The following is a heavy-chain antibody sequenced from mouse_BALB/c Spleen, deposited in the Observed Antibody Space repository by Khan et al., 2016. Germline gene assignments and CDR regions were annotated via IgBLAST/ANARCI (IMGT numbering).Heavy chain of an antibody. J-gene: IGHJ3*01. Sequence: EVQLQESGPGLVKPSQSLSLTCTVTGYSITSDYAWNWIRQFPGNKLEWMGYITYSGHTTYNPSLKSRISLTRDTSKNQFFLQLTSVTTEDTATYYCARSSNWDGFAYWGQGTLVTVSA. CDR3: ARSSNWDGFAY. D-gene: IGHD4-1*01. CDR1: GYSITSDYA. CDR2: ITYSGHT. V-gene: IGHV3-2*02.